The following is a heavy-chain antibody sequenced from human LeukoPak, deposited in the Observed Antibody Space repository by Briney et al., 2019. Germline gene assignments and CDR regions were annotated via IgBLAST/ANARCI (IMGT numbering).Heavy chain of an antibody. V-gene: IGHV3-7*04. D-gene: IGHD6-6*01. CDR2: IKQDGSEK. Sequence: GGSLRLSCAASGFTFSSYWMSWVRQAPGKGLEWVANIKQDGSEKYYVDSVKGRFTISRDNAKNSLYLQMNSLRAEDTAVYYCARAPGSSSYYYYMDVWGKGTTVTVSS. CDR1: GFTFSSYW. J-gene: IGHJ6*03. CDR3: ARAPGSSSYYYYMDV.